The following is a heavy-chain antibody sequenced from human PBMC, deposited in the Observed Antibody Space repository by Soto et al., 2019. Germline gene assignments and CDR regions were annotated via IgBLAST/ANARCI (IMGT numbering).Heavy chain of an antibody. V-gene: IGHV1-18*01. Sequence: ASVKVSCKASGYTFTSYGISWVRQAPGQGLEWLGWISAYNGNTNYAQKLQGRVTMTTDTSTSTAYMELRSLRSDDTAVYYCASRDPRYCSGGSCYWVYFDYWGQGTLVNVSS. J-gene: IGHJ4*02. CDR1: GYTFTSYG. CDR3: ASRDPRYCSGGSCYWVYFDY. CDR2: ISAYNGNT. D-gene: IGHD2-15*01.